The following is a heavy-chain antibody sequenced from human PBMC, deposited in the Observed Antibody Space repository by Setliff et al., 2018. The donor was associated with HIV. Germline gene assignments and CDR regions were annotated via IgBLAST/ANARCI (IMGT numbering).Heavy chain of an antibody. CDR1: GYTFTDNY. J-gene: IGHJ3*02. V-gene: IGHV1-2*02. CDR2: INPSTGAT. Sequence: ASVKVSCKASGYTFTDNYIHWVRQAPGQGLEWMWWINPSTGATHYAQNFQGRVTVTRDTSNNTVYLEVNGLKSDDTAVYYCARDYIHVFDIWGQGTMVTVSS. CDR3: ARDYIHVFDI.